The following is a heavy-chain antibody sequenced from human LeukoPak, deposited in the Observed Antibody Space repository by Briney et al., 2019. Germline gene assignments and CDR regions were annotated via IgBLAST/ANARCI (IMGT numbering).Heavy chain of an antibody. J-gene: IGHJ3*01. CDR2: ITGDGSTT. Sequence: GGSLRLSCAASGFTSSHYWMHWVRQVPGEGLVWVSRITGDGSTTANADSVKGRFTISRDNAKNTLYLQMNSLRAEDTAVYYCARGGVPGAFDFWGQETTVTVSS. CDR3: ARGGVPGAFDF. D-gene: IGHD3-16*01. V-gene: IGHV3-74*01. CDR1: GFTSSHYW.